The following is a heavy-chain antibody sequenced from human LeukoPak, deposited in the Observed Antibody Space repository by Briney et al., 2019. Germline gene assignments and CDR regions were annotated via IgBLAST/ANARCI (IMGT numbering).Heavy chain of an antibody. CDR2: ISAYNGNT. Sequence: RASVKVSCKASGYTFTSYGISWVRQAPGQGLEWMGWISAYNGNTNYAQKLQGRVTMTTDTSTNTAYMELRSLRSDDTAVYYCARDRTSSWYSPTPPFDYWGQGTLVTVSS. CDR1: GYTFTSYG. D-gene: IGHD6-13*01. V-gene: IGHV1-18*01. J-gene: IGHJ4*02. CDR3: ARDRTSSWYSPTPPFDY.